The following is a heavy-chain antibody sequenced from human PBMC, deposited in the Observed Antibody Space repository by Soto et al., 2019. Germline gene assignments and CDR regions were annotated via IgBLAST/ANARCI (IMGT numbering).Heavy chain of an antibody. Sequence: SETLSLTCTVSGGSMSNSYYYWSWVRQTPGKGLEWIGHVFHSGRTFYNPSLKGRVGILVDTSRNQFSLNLNSMTVADAAVYYCARWVEVSLDYFDSWGQGIPVTV. V-gene: IGHV4-30-4*01. D-gene: IGHD5-12*01. CDR3: ARWVEVSLDYFDS. J-gene: IGHJ4*02. CDR1: GGSMSNSYYY. CDR2: VFHSGRT.